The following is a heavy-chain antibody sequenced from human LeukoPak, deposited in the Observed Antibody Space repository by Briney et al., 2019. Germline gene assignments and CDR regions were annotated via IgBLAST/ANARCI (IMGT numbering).Heavy chain of an antibody. J-gene: IGHJ4*02. Sequence: SETLSLTCTVSGDSISSYYWTWIRQPPGKGLEWIGYIYDGSTNYSPSLESRVTISADTSKNQFSLKMTSVTAADTAVYYCAREGSDWDPFDYWGQGTLVTVSS. CDR3: AREGSDWDPFDY. CDR2: IYDGST. D-gene: IGHD6-19*01. V-gene: IGHV4-59*01. CDR1: GDSISSYY.